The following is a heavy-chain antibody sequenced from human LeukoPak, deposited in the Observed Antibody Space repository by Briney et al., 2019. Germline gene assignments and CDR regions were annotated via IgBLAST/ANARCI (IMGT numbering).Heavy chain of an antibody. CDR1: GYTFTGYY. CDR3: ARDRMVRGVILGEY. J-gene: IGHJ4*02. Sequence: ASVKVSCKASGYTFTGYYMHWVRQAPGQGLEWMGRINPNSGGTNYAQKFQGRVTMTRDTSISTAYMELSRLRSDDTAVYYCARDRMVRGVILGEYWGQGTLVTVSS. D-gene: IGHD3-10*01. CDR2: INPNSGGT. V-gene: IGHV1-2*06.